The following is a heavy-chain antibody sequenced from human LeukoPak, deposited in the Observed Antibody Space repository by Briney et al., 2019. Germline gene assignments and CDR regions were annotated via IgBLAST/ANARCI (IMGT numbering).Heavy chain of an antibody. D-gene: IGHD3-3*01. V-gene: IGHV4-59*01. Sequence: KPSETLSLTCAVYGGSFSGYYWSWIRQPPGKGLEWIGYISYSGTTSYNPSLKSRVTMSVDTSKNQFSLSLSSVTAADTAVYYCARYAWSGFNFYHYYMDVWGKGTTVTVSS. CDR3: ARYAWSGFNFYHYYMDV. CDR2: ISYSGTT. J-gene: IGHJ6*03. CDR1: GGSFSGYY.